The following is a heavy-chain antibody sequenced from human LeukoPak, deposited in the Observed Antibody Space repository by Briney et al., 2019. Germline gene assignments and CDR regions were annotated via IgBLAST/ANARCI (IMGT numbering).Heavy chain of an antibody. CDR1: GFTFNTFG. CDR2: ISSRGTTI. CDR3: ARKDSGYDPNFDY. V-gene: IGHV3-48*04. J-gene: IGHJ4*02. D-gene: IGHD5-12*01. Sequence: PGGSLRLSCAASGFTFNTFGMNWVRQAPGKGLEWISYISSRGTTIHYADSVKGRFTISRDNAKNSLYLQMNSLRAEDTAVYYCARKDSGYDPNFDYWGQGTLVTVSS.